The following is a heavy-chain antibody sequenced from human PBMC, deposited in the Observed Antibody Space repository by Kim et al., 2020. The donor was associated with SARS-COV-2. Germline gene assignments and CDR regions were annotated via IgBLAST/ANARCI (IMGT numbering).Heavy chain of an antibody. D-gene: IGHD6-19*01. CDR3: ARGHYSSLY. CDR1: GFTVSSNY. V-gene: IGHV3-53*01. Sequence: LSLTCAASGFTVSSNYMSWVRQAPGKGLEWVSVIYSGGSTYYADSVKGRFTISRDNSKNTLYLQMNSLRAEDTAVYYCARGHYSSLYWGQGTLVTVSS. CDR2: IYSGGST. J-gene: IGHJ4*02.